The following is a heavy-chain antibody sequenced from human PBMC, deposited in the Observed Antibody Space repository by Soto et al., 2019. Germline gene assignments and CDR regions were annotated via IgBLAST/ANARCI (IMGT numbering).Heavy chain of an antibody. CDR1: GFTFSSYA. CDR2: ISGSGGST. Sequence: PGGSLRLSCAASGFTFSSYAMSWVRQAPGKGLEWVSAISGSGGSTYYADSVKGRFTISRDNSKNTLYLQMNSLRAEDTAVYYCAKDVIVFSSGWYTGDYWGQGTLVTVSS. CDR3: AKDVIVFSSGWYTGDY. V-gene: IGHV3-23*01. D-gene: IGHD6-19*01. J-gene: IGHJ4*02.